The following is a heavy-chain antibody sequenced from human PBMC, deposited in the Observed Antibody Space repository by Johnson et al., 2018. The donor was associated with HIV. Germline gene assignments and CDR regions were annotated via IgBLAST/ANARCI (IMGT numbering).Heavy chain of an antibody. CDR1: GFTFSTYD. CDR3: AKDKAVVTALYDAFDI. J-gene: IGHJ3*02. Sequence: QVQLVESGGGVVQPGRSLRLSCAASGFTFSTYDMHWVRQAPGKGLEWVAVISYDGANKYYADSVKGRFTISRDNSKNTLYLQMNSLRAEDTAVYYCAKDKAVVTALYDAFDIWGQGTMVTVSS. CDR2: ISYDGANK. D-gene: IGHD2-21*02. V-gene: IGHV3-30*18.